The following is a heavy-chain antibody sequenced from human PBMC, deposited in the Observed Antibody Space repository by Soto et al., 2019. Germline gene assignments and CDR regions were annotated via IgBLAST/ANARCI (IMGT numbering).Heavy chain of an antibody. CDR1: GFTFTSSA. CDR3: AAGTGSYYYYGMDV. D-gene: IGHD2-8*02. V-gene: IGHV1-58*01. CDR2: IVVGSGNT. Sequence: SVKVSCKASGFTFTSSAVEWVRQARGQRLEWIGWIVVGSGNTNYAQKFQERVTITRDMSTSTAYMELSSLRSEDTAVYYCAAGTGSYYYYGMDVWGQGTTVTVSS. J-gene: IGHJ6*02.